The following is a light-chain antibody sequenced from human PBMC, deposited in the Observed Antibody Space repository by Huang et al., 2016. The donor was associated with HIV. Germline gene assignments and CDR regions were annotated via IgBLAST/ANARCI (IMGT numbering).Light chain of an antibody. Sequence: EIVLTQSPATLSLSPGERATLSCRASQSVGSDLAWYQHKPGQALRLLIYDASNRATGIPARFSGSGSGTDFSLTISSLEPEDFAVYYCQQRSSWPPETFGQGTEVEIK. CDR2: DAS. J-gene: IGKJ1*01. V-gene: IGKV3-11*01. CDR1: QSVGSD. CDR3: QQRSSWPPET.